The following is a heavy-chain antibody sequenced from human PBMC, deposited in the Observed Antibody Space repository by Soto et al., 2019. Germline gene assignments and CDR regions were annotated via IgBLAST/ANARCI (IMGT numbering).Heavy chain of an antibody. J-gene: IGHJ5*02. Sequence: QVQLVQSGAEVQKPGSSVRVSCKASGGTFSNNAISWVRPAPGKGLEGMGGIIPVFDTTKYAQNFQGRVSITADKATSTAYLERPNLTSPDTAGYYCARAPRGEYSRLDPWGQGTLVTVSS. CDR2: IIPVFDTT. D-gene: IGHD2-15*01. V-gene: IGHV1-69*06. CDR3: ARAPRGEYSRLDP. CDR1: GGTFSNNA.